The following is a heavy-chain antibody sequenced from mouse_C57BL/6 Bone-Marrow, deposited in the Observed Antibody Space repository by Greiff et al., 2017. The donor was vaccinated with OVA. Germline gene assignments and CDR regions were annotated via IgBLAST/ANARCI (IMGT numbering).Heavy chain of an antibody. CDR1: GYAFSSSW. CDR2: IYPGDGDT. D-gene: IGHD2-5*01. J-gene: IGHJ4*01. CDR3: ASGYYSNSYAMDY. V-gene: IGHV1-82*01. Sequence: LQESGPELVKPGASVKISCKASGYAFSSSWMNWVKQRPGKGLEWIGRIYPGDGDTNYNGKFKGKATLTADKSSSTAYMQLSSLTSEDSAVYFCASGYYSNSYAMDYWGQGTSVTVSS.